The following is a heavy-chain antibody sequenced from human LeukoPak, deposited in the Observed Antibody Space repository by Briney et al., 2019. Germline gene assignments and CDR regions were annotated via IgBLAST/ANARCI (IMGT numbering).Heavy chain of an antibody. V-gene: IGHV4-59*01. CDR2: IDYSGNT. CDR1: GGSISSYY. D-gene: IGHD4-11*01. J-gene: IGHJ4*02. CDR3: ARDVGGNYQYFDY. Sequence: SETLSLTCTVSGGSISSYYWSWIRQAPGKGLEWIANIDYSGNTIYNPALKSRVTMSVDTSKNQFSLKLTSVTAADTAVYYCARDVGGNYQYFDYWGQGTLVTVSS.